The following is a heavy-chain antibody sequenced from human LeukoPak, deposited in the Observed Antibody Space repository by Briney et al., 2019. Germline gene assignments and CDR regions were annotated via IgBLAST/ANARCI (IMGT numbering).Heavy chain of an antibody. CDR2: ISSSSSTI. CDR3: ARGVGAAAGTLLV. V-gene: IGHV3-48*04. J-gene: IGHJ3*01. D-gene: IGHD6-13*01. CDR1: GFTFSSYS. Sequence: GGSLRLSCAASGFTFSSYSMNWVRQAPGKGLEWVSYISSSSSTIYYADSVKGRFTISRDNAKNSLYLQMNSLRAEDTAVYYCARGVGAAAGTLLVWGQGTMVTVSS.